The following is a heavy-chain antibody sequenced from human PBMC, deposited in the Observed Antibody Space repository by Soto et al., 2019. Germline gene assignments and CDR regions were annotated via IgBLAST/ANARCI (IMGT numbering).Heavy chain of an antibody. CDR3: ARPWAGATTNNRDNWFDP. CDR2: INSDGSST. D-gene: IGHD1-26*01. CDR1: GFTFSSYW. V-gene: IGHV3-74*01. J-gene: IGHJ5*02. Sequence: HPGGSLRLSCAASGFTFSSYWMHWVRQAPGKGLVWVSRINSDGSSTSYADSVKGRFTISRDNAKNTLYLQMNSLRAEDTAVYYCARPWAGATTNNRDNWFDPWGQGTLVTVSS.